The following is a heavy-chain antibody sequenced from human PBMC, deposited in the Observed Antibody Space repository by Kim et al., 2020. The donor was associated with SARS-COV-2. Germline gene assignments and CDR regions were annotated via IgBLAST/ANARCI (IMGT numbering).Heavy chain of an antibody. Sequence: SETLSLTCTVSGDSISSSTYYWGWIRQPPGKGLEWIATIHSSGSTHYNPSLKSRATISVDTSKNQFSLRLSSVTAADTAVYFCARHLEYYYYYMDVWGKGTTVTVSS. CDR3: ARHLEYYYYYMDV. V-gene: IGHV4-39*01. J-gene: IGHJ6*03. CDR1: GDSISSSTYY. CDR2: IHSSGST.